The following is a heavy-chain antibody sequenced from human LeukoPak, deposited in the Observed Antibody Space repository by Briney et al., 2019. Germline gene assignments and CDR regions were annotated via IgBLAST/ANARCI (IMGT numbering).Heavy chain of an antibody. Sequence: GESLKISCKCSGYSFTSYWIGWGRQMPGKGLEWMGIIYPGDSDTRYSPSFQGQVTISADKSISTDYMQWRRLKASDTAMYYCARSPYCSGGSCHFDYWGQGTLVTVSS. CDR2: IYPGDSDT. CDR3: ARSPYCSGGSCHFDY. D-gene: IGHD2-15*01. CDR1: GYSFTSYW. V-gene: IGHV5-51*01. J-gene: IGHJ4*02.